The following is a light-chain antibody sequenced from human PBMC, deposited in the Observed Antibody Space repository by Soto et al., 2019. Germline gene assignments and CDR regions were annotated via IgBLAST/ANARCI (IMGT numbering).Light chain of an antibody. CDR1: QNIFNY. CDR3: QQYEDLPLT. J-gene: IGKJ4*01. V-gene: IGKV1-33*01. Sequence: DVQLTQSPSTLPASVGDRVAITCQATQNIFNYLNWFQQRPGKAPQLLISDASHLEPGVPSRFSGQRSGTDFTLSINDLRPEDFATYFCQQYEDLPLTFGGGTRVEV. CDR2: DAS.